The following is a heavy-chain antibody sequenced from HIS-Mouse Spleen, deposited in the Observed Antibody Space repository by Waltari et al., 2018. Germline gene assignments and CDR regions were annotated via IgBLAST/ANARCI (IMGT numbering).Heavy chain of an antibody. V-gene: IGHV3-30*18. J-gene: IGHJ4*02. Sequence: QVQLVESGGGVVQPGRSLRLLCAASAFTFSSYGMHWVRPAPGKGLEWVAVISYDGSNKYYADSVKGRFTISRDNSKNTLYLQMNSLRAEDTAVYYCAKDKHHAFDYWGQGTLVTVSS. CDR3: AKDKHHAFDY. CDR1: AFTFSSYG. CDR2: ISYDGSNK.